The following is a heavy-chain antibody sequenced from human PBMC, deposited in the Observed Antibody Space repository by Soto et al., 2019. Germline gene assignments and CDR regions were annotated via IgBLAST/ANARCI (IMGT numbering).Heavy chain of an antibody. CDR1: GFTFDDYA. J-gene: IGHJ6*03. CDR3: AKDGEGVFYYYYYMDV. CDR2: ISWNSGSI. Sequence: GGSLRLSCAASGFTFDDYAMHWVRQAPGKGLEWVSGISWNSGSIGYADSVKGRFTISRDNAKNSLYLQMNSLRAEDTALYYCAKDGEGVFYYYYYMDVWGKGTTVTVSS. D-gene: IGHD3-10*01. V-gene: IGHV3-9*01.